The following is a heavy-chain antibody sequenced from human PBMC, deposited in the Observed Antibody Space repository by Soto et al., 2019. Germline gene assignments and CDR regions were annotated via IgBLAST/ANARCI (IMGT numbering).Heavy chain of an antibody. D-gene: IGHD5-18*01. Sequence: QVRLHESGPGLVKPSETLSLTCTVSTDPFNDYYWSWIRQPPGKGLEWIGSIYHTGNTNYNPSLEGRVSVSVATSKIQSSLSLSSVTAAETAVYYCAIDVGIHDAFDIWGQGTLVTVPS. CDR1: TDPFNDYY. J-gene: IGHJ3*02. V-gene: IGHV4-59*13. CDR2: IYHTGNT. CDR3: AIDVGIHDAFDI.